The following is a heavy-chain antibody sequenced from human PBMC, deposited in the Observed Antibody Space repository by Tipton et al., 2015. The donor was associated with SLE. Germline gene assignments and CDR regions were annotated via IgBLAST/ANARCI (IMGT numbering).Heavy chain of an antibody. V-gene: IGHV4-59*02. D-gene: IGHD3-10*01. CDR2: ASYSGRP. J-gene: IGHJ6*03. CDR1: GASVGSYY. Sequence: TLSLTCSVSGASVGSYYWSWIRQPPGKGLEWIGDASYSGRPNFNPSLKSRVTVSVDTSKNQISLRLSSVTAADSAVYYCARADGSYFYYFMDVWGKGTTVTVSS. CDR3: ARADGSYFYYFMDV.